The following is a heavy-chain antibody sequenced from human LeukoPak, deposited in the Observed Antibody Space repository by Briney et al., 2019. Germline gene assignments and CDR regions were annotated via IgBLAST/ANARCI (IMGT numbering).Heavy chain of an antibody. Sequence: SETLSLTCTVSGGSISSYYWSWIRQPPGKGLEWIGYIYYSGSTNYNPSLKSRVTISVDTSKNQFSLKLSSVTAADTAVYYCARTEESGYNYGYFGYYYYMDVWGKGTTVTVSS. V-gene: IGHV4-59*01. D-gene: IGHD5-18*01. CDR2: IYYSGST. CDR3: ARTEESGYNYGYFGYYYYMDV. J-gene: IGHJ6*03. CDR1: GGSISSYY.